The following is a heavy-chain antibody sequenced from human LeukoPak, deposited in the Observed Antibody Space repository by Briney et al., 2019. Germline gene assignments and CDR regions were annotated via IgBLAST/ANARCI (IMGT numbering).Heavy chain of an antibody. Sequence: SVKVSCKASGGTFSSYAISWVRQAPGQGLEWMGGIIPIFGTANYAQKFQGRVTITTDESTSTAYMELSSLRSEDTAGYYCAREYYYDSSGPEVGAFDIWGQGTMVTVSS. J-gene: IGHJ3*02. V-gene: IGHV1-69*05. D-gene: IGHD3-22*01. CDR3: AREYYYDSSGPEVGAFDI. CDR1: GGTFSSYA. CDR2: IIPIFGTA.